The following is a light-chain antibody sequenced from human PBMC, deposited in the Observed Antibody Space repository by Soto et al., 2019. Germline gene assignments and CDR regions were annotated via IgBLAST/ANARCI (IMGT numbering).Light chain of an antibody. CDR1: SGSIASNN. CDR2: EDN. Sequence: NFMLTQPHSVSESPGKTVTISCTRSSGSIASNNVQWYQQRPGSAPTTVIYEDNQRPSGVPDRFSGSIDSSSNSASLTISGLKTDDEADFYCQSYDSSNVVFGGGTKLTVL. CDR3: QSYDSSNVV. J-gene: IGLJ2*01. V-gene: IGLV6-57*04.